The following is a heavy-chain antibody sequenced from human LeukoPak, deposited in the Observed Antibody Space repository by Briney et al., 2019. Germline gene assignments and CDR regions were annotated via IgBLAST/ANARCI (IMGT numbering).Heavy chain of an antibody. V-gene: IGHV1-2*02. J-gene: IGHJ4*02. CDR1: GYTFTCYY. Sequence: SVKVSCKASGYTFTCYYMHWVRQAPGQGLEWMGWINPNSGGTNYAQKFQGRVTMTRDTSISTAYMELSRLRSDDTAVYYCARGDYGDYVGFDYWGQGTLVTVSS. CDR2: INPNSGGT. CDR3: ARGDYGDYVGFDY. D-gene: IGHD4-17*01.